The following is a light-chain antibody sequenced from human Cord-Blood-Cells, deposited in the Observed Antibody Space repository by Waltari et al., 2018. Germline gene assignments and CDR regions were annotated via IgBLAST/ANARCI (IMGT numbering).Light chain of an antibody. CDR3: QQYNNWPPGT. Sequence: EIVLTKSPATLSVSPGERATLSCRASQSVSSNLALYQQKPGQAPRLLIYGASTRATGIPARFSGSGSGTEFTLTISSLQSEDFAVYYCQQYNNWPPGTFGQGTKVEIK. CDR2: GAS. CDR1: QSVSSN. V-gene: IGKV3-15*01. J-gene: IGKJ1*01.